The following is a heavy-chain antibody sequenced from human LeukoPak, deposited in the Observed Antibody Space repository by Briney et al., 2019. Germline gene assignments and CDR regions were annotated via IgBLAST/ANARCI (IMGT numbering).Heavy chain of an antibody. Sequence: PGGSLRLSCAASGFTFSSYSMNWVRQAPGKGLEWVSHIGTSSSTTYSADSVRGRFTISRDNAKNSLYLQMHSLRAEDTAVYYCARVRSSSTHYYYYMDVWGKGTTVTVSS. D-gene: IGHD6-6*01. CDR1: GFTFSSYS. CDR2: IGTSSSTT. CDR3: ARVRSSSTHYYYYMDV. V-gene: IGHV3-48*04. J-gene: IGHJ6*03.